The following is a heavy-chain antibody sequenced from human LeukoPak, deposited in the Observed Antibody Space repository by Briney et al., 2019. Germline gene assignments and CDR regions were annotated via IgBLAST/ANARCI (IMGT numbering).Heavy chain of an antibody. CDR2: VKQDGSEK. D-gene: IGHD3-22*01. J-gene: IGHJ4*02. CDR3: ARVSAMIVVYS. CDR1: GFTVSSNY. Sequence: GGSLRLSCAASGFTVSSNYMSWVRQAPGKGLEWVANVKQDGSEKYYVGSVKGRFTISRDNAKNSLYLQMSSLRAEDTAAYYCARVSAMIVVYSWGQGTLVTVSS. V-gene: IGHV3-7*01.